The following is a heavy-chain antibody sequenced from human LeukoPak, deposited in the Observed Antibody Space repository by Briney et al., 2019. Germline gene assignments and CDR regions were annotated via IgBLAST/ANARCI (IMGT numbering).Heavy chain of an antibody. V-gene: IGHV3-21*01. D-gene: IGHD2-15*01. J-gene: IGHJ4*02. Sequence: GGSLRLSCAASGFTFSSYSMNRVRQAPGKGLEWVSSISSSSSYIYYADSVKGRFTISRDNAKNSLYLQMNSLRAEDTAVYYCARVRAPGGPFDYWGQGTLVTVSS. CDR2: ISSSSSYI. CDR3: ARVRAPGGPFDY. CDR1: GFTFSSYS.